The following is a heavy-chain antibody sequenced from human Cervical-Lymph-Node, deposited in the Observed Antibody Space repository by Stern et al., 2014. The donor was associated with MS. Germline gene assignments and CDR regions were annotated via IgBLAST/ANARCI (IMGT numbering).Heavy chain of an antibody. D-gene: IGHD2-15*01. CDR1: GYTFNSYG. CDR3: ARGLLGSENAFDI. Sequence: VQLVEYGAEVKKPGASVKVSCKASGYTFNSYGISWVRQAPGQGLEWMGWISAYNGNSTYAQKLQGRLTMTTDTSTSTAFMELRSLRYDDTAVYYCARGLLGSENAFDIWGQGTMVTVSS. V-gene: IGHV1-18*01. J-gene: IGHJ3*02. CDR2: ISAYNGNS.